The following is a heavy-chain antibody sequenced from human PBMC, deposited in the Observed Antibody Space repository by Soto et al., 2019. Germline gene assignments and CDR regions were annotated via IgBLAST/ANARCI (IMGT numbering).Heavy chain of an antibody. D-gene: IGHD4-17*01. Sequence: SETLSLTCAVYGGSFSGYYWSWIRQPPGKGLEWIGEINHSGSTNYNPSLKSRVTISVDTSKNQFSLKLSSVTAADTAVYYCARGHDYGDSRRLWCSWLDPWGQGTLVTVSS. CDR2: INHSGST. V-gene: IGHV4-34*01. J-gene: IGHJ5*02. CDR1: GGSFSGYY. CDR3: ARGHDYGDSRRLWCSWLDP.